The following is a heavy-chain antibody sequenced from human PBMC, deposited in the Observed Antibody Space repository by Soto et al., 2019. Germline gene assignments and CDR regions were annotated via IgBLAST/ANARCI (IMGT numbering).Heavy chain of an antibody. CDR1: GRAIGSSSHY. J-gene: IGHJ4*02. Sequence: TPSLKGTVSGRAIGSSSHYWGWSRQSPGTGLEWIGSIDESGDSYYNPSLKSRVTILVDTSKNQFSLKLISLTGADSAIYYCAREGGYVDYWAQGTLVTFPS. CDR3: AREGGYVDY. D-gene: IGHD1-1*01. CDR2: IDESGDS. V-gene: IGHV4-39*02.